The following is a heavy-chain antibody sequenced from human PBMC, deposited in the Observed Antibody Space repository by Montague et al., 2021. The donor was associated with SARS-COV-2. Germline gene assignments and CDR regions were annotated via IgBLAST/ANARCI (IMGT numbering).Heavy chain of an antibody. J-gene: IGHJ6*02. V-gene: IGHV3-23*01. CDR2: IDSLVTGT. Sequence: SLRLSYSTFGFSFITHGMSWVRQAPGNGLEWVSAIDSLVTGTYYAESVKVRFTISRDNADATLSLQMNSLRLDDTAVYYCVKDDGVFWFGDFGVWGQGTTVSVSS. CDR3: VKDDGVFWFGDFGV. D-gene: IGHD3-10*01. CDR1: GFSFITHG.